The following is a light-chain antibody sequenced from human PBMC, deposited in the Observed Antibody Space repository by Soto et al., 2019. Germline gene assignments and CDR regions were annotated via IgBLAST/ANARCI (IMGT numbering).Light chain of an antibody. CDR3: CSHAGRNTYV. J-gene: IGLJ1*01. CDR1: SSDVGGYNY. CDR2: EGF. V-gene: IGLV2-23*01. Sequence: QSVLTQPPSASGSPGQSITISCTGTSSDVGGYNYVSWYQQHPGKAPQLIIYEGFKRPSGVSSRFSGSKSGNTASLTISGLQAEDEAEYYCCSHAGRNTYVFGTGTKVTVL.